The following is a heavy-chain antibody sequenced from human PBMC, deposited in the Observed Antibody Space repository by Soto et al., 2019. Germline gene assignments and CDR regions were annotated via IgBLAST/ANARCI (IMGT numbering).Heavy chain of an antibody. Sequence: GGSLRLSCAASGFTFSSYAMSWVRQAPGKGLEWVSAISGSGGSTYYADSVKGRFTISRDNSKNTLYLQMNSLRAEDTAVYYCAKDRRAVTTPYYFDYWGQGTLVTVSS. CDR3: AKDRRAVTTPYYFDY. J-gene: IGHJ4*02. V-gene: IGHV3-23*01. CDR1: GFTFSSYA. CDR2: ISGSGGST. D-gene: IGHD4-17*01.